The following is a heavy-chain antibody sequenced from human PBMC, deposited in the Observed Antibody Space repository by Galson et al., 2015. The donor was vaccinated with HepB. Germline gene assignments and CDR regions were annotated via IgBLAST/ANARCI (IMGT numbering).Heavy chain of an antibody. D-gene: IGHD6-19*01. V-gene: IGHV6-1*01. CDR3: ARTYGYSSGWYFSGNWFDP. CDR1: GDSVSSNSAA. CDR2: TYYRSKWYN. Sequence: CAISGDSVSSNSAAWNWIRQSPSRGLEWLGRTYYRSKWYNDYAVSVKSRITINPDTSKNQFSLQLNSVTPEDTAVYYCARTYGYSSGWYFSGNWFDPWGQGTLVTVSS. J-gene: IGHJ5*02.